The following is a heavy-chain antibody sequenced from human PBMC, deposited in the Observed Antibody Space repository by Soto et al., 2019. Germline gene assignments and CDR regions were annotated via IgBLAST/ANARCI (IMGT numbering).Heavy chain of an antibody. CDR2: ISGSGTST. V-gene: IGHV3-23*01. D-gene: IGHD4-17*01. Sequence: VGSLRLSCAASGFTFSSYAMSWVRQAPGKGLKWISSISGSGTSTYYADSVKGRFTISRDNSKNTMYLQMNSLRAEDTALYFCAKENTPDYGDYVDYWGQGTLVTVSS. CDR1: GFTFSSYA. J-gene: IGHJ4*02. CDR3: AKENTPDYGDYVDY.